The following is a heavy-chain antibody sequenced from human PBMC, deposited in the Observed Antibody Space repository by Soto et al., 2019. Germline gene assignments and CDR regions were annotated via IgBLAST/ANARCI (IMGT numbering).Heavy chain of an antibody. J-gene: IGHJ5*02. CDR3: AKDGGSGDQGRVRFDP. V-gene: IGHV3-23*01. CDR2: ISPGGGST. D-gene: IGHD2-15*01. Sequence: EVQLLESGGDLVQPGGSLRLSCAASGFTFSSYAMSWVRQAPGKGLEWVSTISPGGGSTYYADSVEGRFTISRDNSKSXLHLQPNSLRDDDTAVYYCAKDGGSGDQGRVRFDPWGQGTLVTVSS. CDR1: GFTFSSYA.